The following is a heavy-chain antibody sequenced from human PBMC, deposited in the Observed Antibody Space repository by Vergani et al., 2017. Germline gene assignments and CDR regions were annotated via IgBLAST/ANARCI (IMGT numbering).Heavy chain of an antibody. V-gene: IGHV1-8*01. CDR1: GYTFTNYD. J-gene: IGHJ5*02. Sequence: QVQLVQSGAEVKKPGASVKVSCKASGYTFTNYDIYWVRQATGQGLEWMGWMNPNSGNTGYAQKFQGRVTMTRDTSTSTVYMELSSLRSEDTAVYYCARTYYYGSGRNWFDPWGQGTLVTVSS. D-gene: IGHD3-10*01. CDR3: ARTYYYGSGRNWFDP. CDR2: MNPNSGNT.